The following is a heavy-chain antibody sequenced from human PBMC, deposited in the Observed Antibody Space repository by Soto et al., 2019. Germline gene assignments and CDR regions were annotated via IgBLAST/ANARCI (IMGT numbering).Heavy chain of an antibody. J-gene: IGHJ4*02. CDR1: GYTFSNYG. CDR2: LSAYNANT. V-gene: IGHV1-18*04. CDR3: VKSGGEAELLILDY. D-gene: IGHD1-26*01. Sequence: QVQLVQSGVVLKKPGASVRVSCQASGYTFSNYGITWVRQAPGKGLEWVGWLSAYNANTKYAQKLQGRVTMTTDTSTNTVYMELRNLRSDDTAVYYCVKSGGEAELLILDYWGQGTRVTVSS.